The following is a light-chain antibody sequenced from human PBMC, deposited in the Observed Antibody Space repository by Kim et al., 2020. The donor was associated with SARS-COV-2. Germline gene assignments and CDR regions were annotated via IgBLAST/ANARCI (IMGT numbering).Light chain of an antibody. CDR2: GAS. Sequence: DIQMTQSPSAMSAFVGDRVTITCRASQDIYNYLAWFQQKPGTVPKRLIYGASNLQGGVPSRFSGSGSGTEFTLTISSLQPEDSATYCCLQHTRYPYTFGQGTKLEI. CDR1: QDIYNY. J-gene: IGKJ2*01. CDR3: LQHTRYPYT. V-gene: IGKV1-17*03.